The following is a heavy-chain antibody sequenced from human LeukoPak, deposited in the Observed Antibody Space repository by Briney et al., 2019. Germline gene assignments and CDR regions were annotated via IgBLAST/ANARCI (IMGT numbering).Heavy chain of an antibody. CDR3: ARRGFGGGRYFDY. Sequence: PSETLSLTCTVSGGSISSYYWSWIRQPPGKGLEWIGYIYYSGSTNYNPSLKSRVTISVDTSKNQFSLKLSSVTAADTAVYYCARRGFGGGRYFDYWGQGTLVTVPS. D-gene: IGHD1-26*01. J-gene: IGHJ4*02. CDR2: IYYSGST. CDR1: GGSISSYY. V-gene: IGHV4-59*08.